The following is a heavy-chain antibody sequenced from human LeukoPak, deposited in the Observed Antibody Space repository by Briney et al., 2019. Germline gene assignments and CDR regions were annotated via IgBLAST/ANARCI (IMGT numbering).Heavy chain of an antibody. CDR3: ARNQTSYDSWSGCRTGSHQAFDV. J-gene: IGHJ3*01. V-gene: IGHV4-59*01. D-gene: IGHD3-3*01. CDR1: GGSLSSYY. CDR2: ISSPGTT. Sequence: SETLSLTCTVSGGSLSSYYWSWIRQPPGKGLEWIGYISSPGTTNYNPSLKSRVSFSVYTSKNQFSLNLNSVTAADTAIYYCARNQTSYDSWSGCRTGSHQAFDVWGQGRLVTVSS.